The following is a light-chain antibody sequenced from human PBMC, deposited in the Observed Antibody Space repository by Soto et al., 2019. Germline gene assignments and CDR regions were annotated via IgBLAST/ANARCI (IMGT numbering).Light chain of an antibody. V-gene: IGKV1-12*01. CDR2: AAS. CDR1: QGISSW. Sequence: DIQMTQSPSSVSASVGDRVTITCRASQGISSWLAWYQQKPGKAPKLLIYAASTLQGGVPSRFSGSGSGTDVTLTISSVQPEDFGTYYCQQSYSTPPYTFGQGTRLESK. CDR3: QQSYSTPPYT. J-gene: IGKJ2*01.